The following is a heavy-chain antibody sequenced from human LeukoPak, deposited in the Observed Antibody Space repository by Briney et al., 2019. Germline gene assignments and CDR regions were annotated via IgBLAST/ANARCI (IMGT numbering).Heavy chain of an antibody. CDR1: KFRFSDYG. CDR2: IRFGGTKT. D-gene: IGHD3-16*01. V-gene: IGHV3-30*02. CDR3: AKDGVILAPGESWYMDV. J-gene: IGHJ6*03. Sequence: GGSLRLSCSASKFRFSDYGMHWVRQAPGKGLEWVAFIRFGGTKTNYAESVRGRFTISRDNSKNTLYLQMNSLRADDTAVFYCAKDGVILAPGESWYMDVWGSGTPVTVSS.